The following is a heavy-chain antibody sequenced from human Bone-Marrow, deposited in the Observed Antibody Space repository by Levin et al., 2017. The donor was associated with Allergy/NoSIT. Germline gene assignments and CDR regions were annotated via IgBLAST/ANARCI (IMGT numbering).Heavy chain of an antibody. D-gene: IGHD3-22*01. CDR1: GFTFSDYY. J-gene: IGHJ4*02. CDR2: ISSSGSTI. V-gene: IGHV3-11*01. Sequence: GESLKISCAASGFTFSDYYMSWIRQAPGKGLEWVSYISSSGSTIYYADSVKGRFTISRDNAKNSLYLQMNSLRAEDTAVYYCARGMEGSLDSSGSFDYWGQGTLVTVSS. CDR3: ARGMEGSLDSSGSFDY.